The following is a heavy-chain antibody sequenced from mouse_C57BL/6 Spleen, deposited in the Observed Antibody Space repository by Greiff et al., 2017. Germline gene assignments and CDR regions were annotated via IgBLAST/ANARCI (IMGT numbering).Heavy chain of an antibody. Sequence: EVKLLESGGGLVQPGGSMKLSCVASGFTFSNYWMNWVSQSPEKGLEWVAQIRLKSDTYATHYAESVKGRFTISRDDSKSSVYLQMNNLRAEDTGIYYCTGGYGNYVVFDYWGQGTTLTVSS. V-gene: IGHV6-3*01. J-gene: IGHJ2*01. CDR2: IRLKSDTYAT. CDR3: TGGYGNYVVFDY. D-gene: IGHD2-10*02. CDR1: GFTFSNYW.